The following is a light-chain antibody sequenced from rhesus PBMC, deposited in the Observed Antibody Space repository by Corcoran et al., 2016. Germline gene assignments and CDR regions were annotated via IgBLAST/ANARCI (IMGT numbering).Light chain of an antibody. Sequence: QVILTQSPATLSLSPGERATLSCRASQSGSNYLAWYQQKPGQAPKLRIYGASSRATGIPDRFSGGGAGTEFTLTISSLAPEDFAVYYCQKYSSSPLTCGGGTKVELK. V-gene: IGKV3-53*02. J-gene: IGKJ4*01. CDR2: GAS. CDR1: QSGSNY. CDR3: QKYSSSPLT.